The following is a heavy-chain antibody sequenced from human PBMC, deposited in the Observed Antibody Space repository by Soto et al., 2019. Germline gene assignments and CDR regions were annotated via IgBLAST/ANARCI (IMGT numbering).Heavy chain of an antibody. CDR2: NYSGGST. D-gene: IGHD3-3*01. V-gene: IGHV3-53*04. Sequence: GGSLRLSCAASGFTVSSNYMSWVRPAPGKGLEWVSVNYSGGSTYYADSVKDRFTISRHNSKNTQYLQMHSLRAEDTAVYYCARTVNLDWSEFDIWGQGTMVTVS. CDR1: GFTVSSNY. CDR3: ARTVNLDWSEFDI. J-gene: IGHJ3*02.